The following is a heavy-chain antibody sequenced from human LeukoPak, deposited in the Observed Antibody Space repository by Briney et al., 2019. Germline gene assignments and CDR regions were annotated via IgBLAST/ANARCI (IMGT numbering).Heavy chain of an antibody. CDR2: ISGSGGST. J-gene: IGHJ4*02. CDR1: GFTFSSYA. V-gene: IGHV3-23*01. Sequence: PGGSLRLSCAASGFTFSSYAMSWVRQAPGKGLEWVSAISGSGGSTYYADSVKGRFTISRDNSKNTLYLQMNSLRAEDTAVYYCAKDGGTGVGATEYYFDYWGQGTLVTVFS. D-gene: IGHD1-26*01. CDR3: AKDGGTGVGATEYYFDY.